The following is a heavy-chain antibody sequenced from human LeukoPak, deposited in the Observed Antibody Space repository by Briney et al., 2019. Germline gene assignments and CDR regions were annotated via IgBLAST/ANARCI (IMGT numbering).Heavy chain of an antibody. D-gene: IGHD1-26*01. Sequence: GESLKISCKGSGYSFTSYWIGWVRQMPGKGLEWMGIIYPGDSDTRYSPSFQGQVTISADKSISTAYLQWSSLKASDTAMYYCARAIVGALFYEVGFDYWGQGTLVTVSS. CDR2: IYPGDSDT. CDR1: GYSFTSYW. CDR3: ARAIVGALFYEVGFDY. J-gene: IGHJ4*02. V-gene: IGHV5-51*01.